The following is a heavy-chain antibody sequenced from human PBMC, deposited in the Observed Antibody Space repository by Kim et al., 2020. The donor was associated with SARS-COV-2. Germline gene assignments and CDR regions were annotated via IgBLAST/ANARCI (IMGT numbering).Heavy chain of an antibody. CDR2: IYYSGST. V-gene: IGHV4-31*03. CDR3: ARARPYCSSTSCSTGYYYYGMDV. D-gene: IGHD2-2*01. J-gene: IGHJ6*02. CDR1: GGSISSGGYY. Sequence: SETLSLTCTVSGGSISSGGYYWSWIRQHPGKGLEWIGYIYYSGSTYYNPSLKSRVTISVDTSKNQFSLKLSSVTAADTAVYYCARARPYCSSTSCSTGYYYYGMDVWGQGTTVTVSS.